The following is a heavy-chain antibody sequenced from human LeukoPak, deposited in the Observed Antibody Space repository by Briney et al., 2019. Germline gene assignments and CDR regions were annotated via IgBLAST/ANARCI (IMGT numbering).Heavy chain of an antibody. V-gene: IGHV4-4*02. CDR3: ARGGGGWYSDY. CDR1: GGSISSNNW. CDR2: IFRSGNT. J-gene: IGHJ4*02. Sequence: SGTLSLTCDVFGGSISSNNWWSWVRQPPGKGLEWIGEIFRSGNTNYNPSLKTRVTISGDKSKNQFSLKLTSVTAADTAVYYCARGGGGWYSDYWGQGTLVTVSS. D-gene: IGHD6-19*01.